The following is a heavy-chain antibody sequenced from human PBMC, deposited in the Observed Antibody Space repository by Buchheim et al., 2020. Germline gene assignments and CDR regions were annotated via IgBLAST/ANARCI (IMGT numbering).Heavy chain of an antibody. CDR1: GFTFSSYG. Sequence: QVQLVESGGGVVQPGRSLRLSCAASGFTFSSYGMHWVRQAPGKGLEWVAVISYDGSNKYYADSVKGRFTISRDNSKNTLYLQMNSLRAEDTAVYYCAKGPLWFGGLPVEGDYWGQGTL. V-gene: IGHV3-30*18. D-gene: IGHD3-10*01. CDR3: AKGPLWFGGLPVEGDY. J-gene: IGHJ4*02. CDR2: ISYDGSNK.